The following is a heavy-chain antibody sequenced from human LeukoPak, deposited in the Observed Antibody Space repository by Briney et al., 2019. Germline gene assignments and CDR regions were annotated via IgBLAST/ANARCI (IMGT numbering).Heavy chain of an antibody. J-gene: IGHJ3*02. V-gene: IGHV3-21*01. CDR1: GFTFGDYA. CDR2: ISSSSSYI. Sequence: GGSLRLSCTASGFTFGDYAMNWVRQAPGKGLEWVSSISSSSSYIYYADSVKGRFTISRDNAKNSLYLQMNSLRAEDTAVYYCARDEEYSSSSDDAFDIWGQGTMVTVSS. D-gene: IGHD6-13*01. CDR3: ARDEEYSSSSDDAFDI.